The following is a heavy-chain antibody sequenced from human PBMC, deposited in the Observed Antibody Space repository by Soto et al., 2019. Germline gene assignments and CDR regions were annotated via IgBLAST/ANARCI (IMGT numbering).Heavy chain of an antibody. CDR1: GFTFSSSA. CDR2: IRAGGGDT. CDR3: AKCSVGTVRTSGWCNWFDP. Sequence: EVRLLESGGGLAQPGGSRRLSCAASGFTFSSSAMNWVRQAPGKGLEWVSSIRAGGGDTFYADSVRGRFTVSREISRNTLYLQMNSLRAEDTAIYYCAKCSVGTVRTSGWCNWFDPWGQGTLVTVSS. J-gene: IGHJ5*02. V-gene: IGHV3-23*01. D-gene: IGHD6-19*01.